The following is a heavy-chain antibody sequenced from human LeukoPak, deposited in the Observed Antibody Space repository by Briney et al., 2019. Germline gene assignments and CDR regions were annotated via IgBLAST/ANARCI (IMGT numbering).Heavy chain of an antibody. CDR3: ARGRDSFLTY. J-gene: IGHJ4*02. CDR2: IYPSGST. V-gene: IGHV4-38-2*02. CDR1: GYSISSGYY. D-gene: IGHD5-18*01. Sequence: PSETLSLTCTVSGYSISSGYYWGWIRQPPGKGLEWIGSIYPSGSTYYNPSLKSRVTISVDTSKNQFSLKLSSVTAADTAVYYCARGRDSFLTYWGQGTLVTVSS.